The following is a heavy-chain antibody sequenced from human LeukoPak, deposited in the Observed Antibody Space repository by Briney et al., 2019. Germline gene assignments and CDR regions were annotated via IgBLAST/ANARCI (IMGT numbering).Heavy chain of an antibody. CDR1: GFTVSSNY. Sequence: GGSLRLSCAAWGFTVSSNYMSGVRQAPGKGLEGVSVIYSGGSTYYSDSVTGRFTISRHNSKNTLYLQTNSLRAADTAVYYCAKALVPAAERYYFDSWGQGTLVTVSS. CDR2: IYSGGST. V-gene: IGHV3-53*04. CDR3: AKALVPAAERYYFDS. D-gene: IGHD2-2*01. J-gene: IGHJ4*02.